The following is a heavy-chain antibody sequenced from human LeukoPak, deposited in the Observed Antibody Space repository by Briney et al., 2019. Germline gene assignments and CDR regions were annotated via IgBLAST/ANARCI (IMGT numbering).Heavy chain of an antibody. CDR1: GYTFTSYA. J-gene: IGHJ4*02. V-gene: IGHV1-2*02. Sequence: AASVKVSCKASGYTFTSYAMHWVRQAPGQRLEWMGWINPNSGGTNYAQKFQGRVTMTRDTSISTAYMELSRLRSDDTAVYYCAIAAAGQYYFDYWGQGTLVTVSS. CDR2: INPNSGGT. D-gene: IGHD6-13*01. CDR3: AIAAAGQYYFDY.